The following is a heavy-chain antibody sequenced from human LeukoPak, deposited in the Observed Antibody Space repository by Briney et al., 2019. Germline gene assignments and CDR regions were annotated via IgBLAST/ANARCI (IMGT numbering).Heavy chain of an antibody. V-gene: IGHV1-2*02. CDR2: INPNSGGT. CDR1: GYTFTSYG. J-gene: IGHJ5*02. D-gene: IGHD2-2*02. CDR3: ARDGEYQLLYYWFDP. Sequence: GASVKVSCKASGYTFTSYGISWVRQAPGQGLEWMGWINPNSGGTNYAQKFQGRVTMTRDTSISTAYMELSRLRSDDTAVYYCARDGEYQLLYYWFDPWGQGTLVTVSS.